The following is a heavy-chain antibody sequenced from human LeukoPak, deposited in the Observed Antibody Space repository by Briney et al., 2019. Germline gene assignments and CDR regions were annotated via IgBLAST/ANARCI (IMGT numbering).Heavy chain of an antibody. D-gene: IGHD6-13*01. CDR1: GFTLRGFQ. V-gene: IGHV3-13*01. CDR2: IGTTGDT. CDR3: ARSPSYSSSWYALDS. J-gene: IGHJ4*02. Sequence: GGSLRLSCEAPGFTLRGFQLQWVRQASGKGLEWVSAIGTTGDTYYSDSVRGRFTISRENAKNSLDLQMNSVRAGDTAVYYCARSPSYSSSWYALDSWGQGTLATVSS.